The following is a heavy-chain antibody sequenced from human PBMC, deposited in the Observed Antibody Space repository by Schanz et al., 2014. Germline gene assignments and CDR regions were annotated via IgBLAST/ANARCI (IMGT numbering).Heavy chain of an antibody. Sequence: VQLVESGGGLVQPGRSLRLSCAGSGFSFSGFGMHWVRQAPGKGLEWVAVISYDGRNKYFADSVKGRFTISRDNAKNSLYLQMNSLRAEDTAVYYCARPSDSSWYMDVWGQGTLVTVSS. CDR3: ARPSDSSWYMDV. CDR1: GFSFSGFG. V-gene: IGHV3-30*03. J-gene: IGHJ4*02. CDR2: ISYDGRNK. D-gene: IGHD1-1*01.